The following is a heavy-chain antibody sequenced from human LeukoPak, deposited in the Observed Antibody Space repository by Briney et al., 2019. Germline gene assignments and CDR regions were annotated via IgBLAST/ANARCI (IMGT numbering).Heavy chain of an antibody. V-gene: IGHV3-30-3*01. CDR1: GFTFSSYA. D-gene: IGHD3-3*01. J-gene: IGHJ6*02. Sequence: GGSLRLSYAASGFTFSSYAMHWVRQAPGKGLEWVAVISYDGSNKYYADSVKGRFTISRDNSKNTLYLQMNSLRAEDTAVYYCARVLVDFWSGYPAGRVPNYYYYGMDVWGQGTTVTVSS. CDR3: ARVLVDFWSGYPAGRVPNYYYYGMDV. CDR2: ISYDGSNK.